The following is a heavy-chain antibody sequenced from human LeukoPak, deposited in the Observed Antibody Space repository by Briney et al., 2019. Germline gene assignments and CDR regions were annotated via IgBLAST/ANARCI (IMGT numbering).Heavy chain of an antibody. J-gene: IGHJ4*02. D-gene: IGHD4-17*01. CDR2: ISSRSRGI. CDR1: GFTFDTYE. Sequence: PGGSLRLSCGASGFTFDTYEMNWVRQAPGKGLEWLASISSRSRGIYYADSVKGRFTISRDNAKNSLYLQINSLRAEDTALYYCARDDSTVTRFDYWGQGTLVTVSS. CDR3: ARDDSTVTRFDY. V-gene: IGHV3-48*03.